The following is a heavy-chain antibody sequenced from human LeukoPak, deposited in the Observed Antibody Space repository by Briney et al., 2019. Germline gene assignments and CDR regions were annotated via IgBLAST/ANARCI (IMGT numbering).Heavy chain of an antibody. CDR1: GGSISSSDYY. CDR2: IYYSGST. V-gene: IGHV4-31*03. D-gene: IGHD5-18*01. Sequence: SETLSLTCTVSGGSISSSDYYWGWIRQHPEKGLEWIGYIYYSGSTYCNPSLKSRVTISVDTSKNQFSLRLNSVTAADTAVYYCARGDTWFDYWGQGTLVTVSS. J-gene: IGHJ4*02. CDR3: ARGDTWFDY.